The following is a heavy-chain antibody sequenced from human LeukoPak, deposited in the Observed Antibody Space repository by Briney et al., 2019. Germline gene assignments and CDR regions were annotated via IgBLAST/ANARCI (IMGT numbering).Heavy chain of an antibody. CDR3: ARALRGYDYYMDV. CDR1: GFTVSSNY. V-gene: IGHV3-66*02. CDR2: IYSGGST. D-gene: IGHD4-17*01. J-gene: IGHJ6*03. Sequence: GGSLRLSCAASGFTVSSNYMSWVRQAPGRGLEWVSVIYSGGSTYYADSVKGRFTISRDNSKNTLYLQMNSLRAEDTAVYYCARALRGYDYYMDVWGKGTTVTVSS.